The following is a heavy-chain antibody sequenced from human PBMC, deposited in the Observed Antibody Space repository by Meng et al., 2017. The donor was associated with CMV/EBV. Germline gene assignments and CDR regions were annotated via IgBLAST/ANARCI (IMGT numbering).Heavy chain of an antibody. V-gene: IGHV3-20*04. Sequence: GGSLKISCAASGFTFVDYGMSWVRQAPRKGLEWVSGINWNGGSTGYADSVKGRFTISRDNAKNSLYLQMNSLRAEDTALYYCARAVPAAIGKSWFDPWGQGTLVTVSS. CDR1: GFTFVDYG. J-gene: IGHJ5*02. CDR3: ARAVPAAIGKSWFDP. CDR2: INWNGGST. D-gene: IGHD2-2*01.